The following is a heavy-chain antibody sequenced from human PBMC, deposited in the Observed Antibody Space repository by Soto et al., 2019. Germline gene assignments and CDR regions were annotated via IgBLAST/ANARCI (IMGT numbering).Heavy chain of an antibody. V-gene: IGHV4-4*07. CDR1: SDSIGNFY. J-gene: IGHJ2*01. D-gene: IGHD2-8*01. CDR2: LSASGRT. CDR3: ARGMGRYFDL. Sequence: SETLSLTCAISSDSIGNFYWSWIRQPAGKGLESLGRLSASGRTNYSPSLQSRVTMSLDRSKNRFSLRLTSVSAADTAVYFCARGMGRYFDLWGRGTLVTVSS.